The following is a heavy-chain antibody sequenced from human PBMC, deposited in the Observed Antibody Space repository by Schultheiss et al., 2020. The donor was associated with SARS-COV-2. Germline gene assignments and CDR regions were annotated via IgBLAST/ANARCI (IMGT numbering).Heavy chain of an antibody. V-gene: IGHV3-13*01. CDR1: GFTFSSYA. Sequence: GGSLRLSCAASGFTFSSYAMHWVRQATGKGLEWVSAIGTAGDTYYPGSVKGRFTISRENAKNSLYLQMNSLRAGDTAVYYCARSLTTVTTLVDWGQGTLVTVSS. D-gene: IGHD4-17*01. CDR2: IGTAGDT. J-gene: IGHJ4*02. CDR3: ARSLTTVTTLVD.